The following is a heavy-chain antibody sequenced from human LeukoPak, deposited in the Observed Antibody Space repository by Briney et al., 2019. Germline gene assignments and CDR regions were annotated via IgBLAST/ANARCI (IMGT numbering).Heavy chain of an antibody. CDR2: INPNSGGT. D-gene: IGHD6-13*01. V-gene: IGHV1-2*02. Sequence: ASVKVSCKASGYTFTGYYMHWVRQAPGQGLEWMGWINPNSGGTNYAQKFQGRVTMTRDTSISTAYMELSRLRSNDTAVYYCVRVIAAAGNWFDPWGQGILVTVSS. CDR1: GYTFTGYY. J-gene: IGHJ5*02. CDR3: VRVIAAAGNWFDP.